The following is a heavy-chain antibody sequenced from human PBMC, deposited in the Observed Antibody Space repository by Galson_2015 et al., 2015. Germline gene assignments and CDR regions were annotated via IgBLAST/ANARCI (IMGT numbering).Heavy chain of an antibody. V-gene: IGHV4-34*01. CDR3: ARARRLSPVLVSGYMDV. Sequence: GTLSLTCAVYGGSFSGYYWSWIRQPPGQGLEWIGEINHSGSTNYNPSLKSRVTISVDTSKNQFSLKLSSVTAADTAVYYCARARRLSPVLVSGYMDVWGKGTTVTVSS. CDR2: INHSGST. D-gene: IGHD4/OR15-4a*01. CDR1: GGSFSGYY. J-gene: IGHJ6*03.